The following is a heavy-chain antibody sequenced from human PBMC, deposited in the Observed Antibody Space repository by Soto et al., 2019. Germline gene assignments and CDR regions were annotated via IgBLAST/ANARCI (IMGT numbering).Heavy chain of an antibody. Sequence: AFETLCLPWSVVWGYSGGGGGYWSLIPQHPGKGLEWIGYIYYSGSIYYNPSLKSRVTISVDTSKNQFSLKLSSVTAADTAVYYCARRGFSSRGPPLSYYYYMDVWGKGTTVTVSS. V-gene: IGHV4-31*02. CDR1: WGYSGGGGGY. CDR2: IYYSGSI. D-gene: IGHD6-13*01. CDR3: ARRGFSSRGPPLSYYYYMDV. J-gene: IGHJ6*03.